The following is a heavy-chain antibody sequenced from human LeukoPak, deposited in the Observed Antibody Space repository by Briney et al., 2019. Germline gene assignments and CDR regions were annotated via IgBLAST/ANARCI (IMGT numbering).Heavy chain of an antibody. CDR3: ARDRDGGCSFWFDP. Sequence: PGGSLRLSCAASDFIFSNYVMHWIRQAPGKGLECVAAILPDGAEKQYINSVMGRFTISRDNSKNMFYVQMNSLRPDDAAVYYCARDRDGGCSFWFDPWGQGTLVTVSS. CDR2: ILPDGAEK. D-gene: IGHD4-23*01. V-gene: IGHV3-30*03. CDR1: DFIFSNYV. J-gene: IGHJ5*02.